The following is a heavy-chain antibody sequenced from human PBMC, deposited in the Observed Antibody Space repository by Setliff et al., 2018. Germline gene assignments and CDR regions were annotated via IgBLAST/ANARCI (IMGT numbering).Heavy chain of an antibody. V-gene: IGHV1-2*04. CDR3: ARTGRGPNPGPVAAFDI. D-gene: IGHD2-15*01. CDR2: INPNSGGT. Sequence: ASVKVSCKASGYTFTGYYLQWVRQAPGQGLEWMGWINPNSGGTNYAQKFQGWVTRTRDTSISTAYMELSSLRSDDTAVYYCARTGRGPNPGPVAAFDIWGQGTMVTVSS. CDR1: GYTFTGYY. J-gene: IGHJ3*02.